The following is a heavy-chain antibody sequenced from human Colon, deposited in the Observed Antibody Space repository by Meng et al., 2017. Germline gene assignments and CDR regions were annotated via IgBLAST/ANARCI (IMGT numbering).Heavy chain of an antibody. V-gene: IGHV1-2*06. D-gene: IGHD3-22*01. J-gene: IGHJ4*02. CDR3: ARDLSGYYSFVDY. CDR1: GYTFTGYY. Sequence: VQLVQSGAEVKRTGASVKVSCKASGYTFTGYYMQWVRQAPGQGLEWMGRINPNNGGANYAQQFQGRVTMTTDTSISTAYMELSRLRSDDTAVYYCARDLSGYYSFVDYWGQGTLVTVSS. CDR2: INPNNGGA.